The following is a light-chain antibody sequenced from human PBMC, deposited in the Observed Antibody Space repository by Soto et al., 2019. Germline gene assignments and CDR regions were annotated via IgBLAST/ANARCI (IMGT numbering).Light chain of an antibody. CDR2: EVT. Sequence: QSVLTRPASVSGSPGQSITISCTGTTSDVGTYNLVSWYQHHPGKAPQLIIFEVTKRPSGVSDRFSGSKSGNTASLTISGLLGEDEADYYCCSFAGRSPPTSVFGTGTKVTVL. CDR1: TSDVGTYNL. J-gene: IGLJ1*01. V-gene: IGLV2-23*02. CDR3: CSFAGRSPPTSV.